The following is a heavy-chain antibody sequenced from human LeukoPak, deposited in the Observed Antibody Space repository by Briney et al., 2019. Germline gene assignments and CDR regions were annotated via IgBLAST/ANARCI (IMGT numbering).Heavy chain of an antibody. CDR1: GGSISSYY. CDR3: ARDPGSGWLSYWYFDL. D-gene: IGHD6-19*01. V-gene: IGHV4-59*01. Sequence: SSETLSLTCTVSGGSISSYYWSWIRQPPGKGLEWIGYIYYSGSTNYNPSLKSRVTISVDTSKNQFSLKLSSVTAADTAVYYCARDPGSGWLSYWYFDLWGRGTLVTVSS. J-gene: IGHJ2*01. CDR2: IYYSGST.